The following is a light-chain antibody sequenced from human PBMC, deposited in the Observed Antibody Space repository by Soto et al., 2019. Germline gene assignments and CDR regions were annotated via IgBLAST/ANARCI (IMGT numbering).Light chain of an antibody. J-gene: IGKJ1*01. CDR1: QGIGDT. CDR2: DVS. CDR3: QQRSHWPRT. Sequence: VVLTQSPGTLSVSPGEGVTLSCRASQGIGDTLAWYQHKPGQAPRLLIYDVSNRATGIPARFSGSGSGTDFSLTISSLEPEDFAVYYCQQRSHWPRTFGQGTKVDIK. V-gene: IGKV3-11*01.